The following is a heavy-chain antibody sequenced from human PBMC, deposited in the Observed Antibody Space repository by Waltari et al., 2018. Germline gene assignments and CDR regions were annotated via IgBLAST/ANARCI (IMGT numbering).Heavy chain of an antibody. CDR1: GYTFTSYT. CDR2: INAGNGNT. J-gene: IGHJ6*02. D-gene: IGHD6-19*01. CDR3: AREGGPSSGWYSNYYYYGMDV. Sequence: QVQLVQSGAEVKKPGASVKVSCKASGYTFTSYTMHWVRQAPGQRLAWMGWINAGNGNTKYPQKVLVRVTSTRDTSASTADMEGSRLRSEDTAVYYCAREGGPSSGWYSNYYYYGMDVWGQGNTVTVSS. V-gene: IGHV1-3*01.